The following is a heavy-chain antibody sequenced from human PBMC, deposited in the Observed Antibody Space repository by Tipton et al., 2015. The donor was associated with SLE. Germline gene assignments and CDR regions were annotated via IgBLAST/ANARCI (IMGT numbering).Heavy chain of an antibody. D-gene: IGHD6-19*01. CDR3: ARVGPGYSSGWYNYYYYMDV. CDR1: GFTFSSYE. Sequence: GSLRLSCAASGFTFSSYEMNWVRQAPGKGLEWVSYISSSGSTIYYADSVKGRFTISRDNAKNSLYLQMNSLRAEDTAVYYCARVGPGYSSGWYNYYYYMDVWGKGTTVTVSS. V-gene: IGHV3-48*03. J-gene: IGHJ6*03. CDR2: ISSSGSTI.